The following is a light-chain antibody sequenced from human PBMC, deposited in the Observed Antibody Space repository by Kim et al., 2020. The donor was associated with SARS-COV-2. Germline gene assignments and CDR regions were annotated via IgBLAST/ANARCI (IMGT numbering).Light chain of an antibody. CDR2: DAS. CDR1: QSLSSD. CDR3: QQYGSSLRT. V-gene: IGKV3-20*01. Sequence: LSPGERATLSCRASQSLSSDLAWYQQKPGQAPRLLIYDASSRATGIPDRFSGSGSGTDFTLTISRLEPEDFAVYYCQQYGSSLRTFGQGTKVDIK. J-gene: IGKJ1*01.